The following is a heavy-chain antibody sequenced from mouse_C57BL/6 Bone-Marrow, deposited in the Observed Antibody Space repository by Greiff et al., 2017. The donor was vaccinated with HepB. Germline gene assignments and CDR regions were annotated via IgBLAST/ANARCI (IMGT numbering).Heavy chain of an antibody. CDR3: ARKIYDGYYSYWYFDV. V-gene: IGHV2-9-1*01. CDR1: GFSLTSYA. Sequence: VQVVESGPGLVAPSQSLSITCTVSGFSLTSYAISWVRQPPGKGLEWLGVIWTGGGTNYNSALKSRLSISKDNSKSQVFLKMNSLQTDDTARYYCARKIYDGYYSYWYFDVWGTGTTVTVSS. D-gene: IGHD2-3*01. CDR2: IWTGGGT. J-gene: IGHJ1*03.